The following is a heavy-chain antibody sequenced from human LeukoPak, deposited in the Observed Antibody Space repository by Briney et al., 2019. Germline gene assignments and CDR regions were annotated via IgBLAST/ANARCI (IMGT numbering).Heavy chain of an antibody. CDR2: IYYSGST. V-gene: IGHV4-39*07. D-gene: IGHD1-26*01. J-gene: IGHJ4*02. Sequence: SETLSLTCTVSGGSISSYYWGWIRQPPGKGLEWIGSIYYSGSTYYNPSLKSRVTISVDTSKNQFSLKLSSVTAADTAVYYCARGDVQDSGGYYWGQGTLVTVSS. CDR3: ARGDVQDSGGYY. CDR1: GGSISSYY.